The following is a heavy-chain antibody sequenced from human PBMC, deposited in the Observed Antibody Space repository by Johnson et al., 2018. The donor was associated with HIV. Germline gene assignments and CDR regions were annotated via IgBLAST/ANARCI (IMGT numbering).Heavy chain of an antibody. CDR2: ISYDGSNK. D-gene: IGHD1-26*01. J-gene: IGHJ3*02. V-gene: IGHV3-30*04. CDR1: GFTFSSYA. CDR3: AREGEGRAFDI. Sequence: QVHLVESGGGVVQPGRSLRLSCAASGFTFSSYAMHWVRQAPGKGLEWVAVISYDGSNKYYADSVKGRFTISRDNSKNTLYLQMNSLRAEDTAVYYCAREGEGRAFDIWGQGTMATVSS.